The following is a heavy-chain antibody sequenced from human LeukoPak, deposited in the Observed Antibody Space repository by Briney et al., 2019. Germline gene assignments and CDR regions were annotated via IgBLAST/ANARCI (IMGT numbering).Heavy chain of an antibody. D-gene: IGHD3-10*01. CDR3: ARVITSLTNWFDP. Sequence: GGSLRLSCAASGFTFSSYSMNWVRQAPGEGLEWVSSISSSSSYIYYADSVKGRFTISRDNAKNSLYLQMNSLRAEDTAVFYCARVITSLTNWFDPWGQGTLVTVSS. J-gene: IGHJ5*02. V-gene: IGHV3-21*01. CDR2: ISSSSSYI. CDR1: GFTFSSYS.